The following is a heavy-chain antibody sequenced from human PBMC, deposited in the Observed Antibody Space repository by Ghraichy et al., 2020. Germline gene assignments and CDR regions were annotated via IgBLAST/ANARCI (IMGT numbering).Heavy chain of an antibody. CDR2: IWYDGSNK. V-gene: IGHV3-33*01. CDR1: GFTFSSYG. J-gene: IGHJ4*02. CDR3: ARDRNYDFWSGLGN. Sequence: GGSLRLSCAASGFTFSSYGMHWVRQAPGKGLEWVAVIWYDGSNKYYADSVKGRFTISRDNSKNTLYLQMNSLRAEDTAVYYCARDRNYDFWSGLGNWGQGTLVTVSS. D-gene: IGHD3-3*01.